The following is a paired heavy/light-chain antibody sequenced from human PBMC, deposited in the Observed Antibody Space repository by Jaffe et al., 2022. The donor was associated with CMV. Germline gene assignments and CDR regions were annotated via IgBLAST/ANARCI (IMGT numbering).Heavy chain of an antibody. CDR2: IYSDGST. V-gene: IGHV3-53*01. CDR1: GFTVSNNY. J-gene: IGHJ4*02. Sequence: EVQLVESGGGLIQPGGFLRLSCAASGFTVSNNYMSWVRQAPGKGLEWVSLIYSDGSTYYADSVKGRFTISRDNSKNTLYLQMVSLRAEDTAVYYCARNTQDYGGNSAPDYWGQGILVSVSS. D-gene: IGHD4-17*01. CDR3: ARNTQDYGGNSAPDY.
Light chain of an antibody. Sequence: SYELTQSPSVSVSPGQTARITCSGDALPKKYAYWYQQKSGQAPALVIYEDSKRPSGIPEKFSGSSSGTMATLTISGAQVEDEADYYCYSTDSSGYHKVFGGGTKLTVV. CDR1: ALPKKY. CDR2: EDS. CDR3: YSTDSSGYHKV. J-gene: IGLJ2*01. V-gene: IGLV3-10*01.